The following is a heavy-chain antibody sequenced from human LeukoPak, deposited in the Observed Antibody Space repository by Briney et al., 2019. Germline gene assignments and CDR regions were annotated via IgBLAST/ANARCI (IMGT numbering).Heavy chain of an antibody. V-gene: IGHV3-23*01. CDR2: ISGSGGST. J-gene: IGHJ6*03. Sequence: GGSLRLSCAASGFTFSSYAMSWVRQAPGEGLEWVSAISGSGGSTYYADSVKGWFTISRDNSKNTLYLQMNSLGAEDTAVYYCAKDLDWNNYYYMDVWGKGTTVTVSS. D-gene: IGHD1/OR15-1a*01. CDR1: GFTFSSYA. CDR3: AKDLDWNNYYYMDV.